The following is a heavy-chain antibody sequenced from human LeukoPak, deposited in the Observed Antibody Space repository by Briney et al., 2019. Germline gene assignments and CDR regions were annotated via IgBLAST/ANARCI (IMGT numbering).Heavy chain of an antibody. CDR2: ISYDGSEK. CDR3: AKASGNYPLGNWFDP. CDR1: GFTFSSYG. Sequence: AGGSLRLSCAASGFTFSSYGMHWVRQAPGKGLEWVAVISYDGSEKYHADFMKGRFTISRDNSQNSLYLQMNSLRAEDTAVYYCAKASGNYPLGNWFDPWGQGTLVTVSS. J-gene: IGHJ5*02. D-gene: IGHD1-26*01. V-gene: IGHV3-30*18.